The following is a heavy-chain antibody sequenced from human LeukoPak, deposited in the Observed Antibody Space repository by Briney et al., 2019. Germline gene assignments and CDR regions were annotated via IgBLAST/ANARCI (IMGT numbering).Heavy chain of an antibody. Sequence: PSETLSLTCSVSGGSISSYQWSWIRQPPGKGLEWIGYIYYSGSTNYNPSLKSRVTISVDTSKNQFSLKLSSVTTADTAVYYCARGRARDSSGYPNYWGQGTLVTVSS. J-gene: IGHJ4*02. V-gene: IGHV4-59*01. D-gene: IGHD3-22*01. CDR2: IYYSGST. CDR1: GGSISSYQ. CDR3: ARGRARDSSGYPNY.